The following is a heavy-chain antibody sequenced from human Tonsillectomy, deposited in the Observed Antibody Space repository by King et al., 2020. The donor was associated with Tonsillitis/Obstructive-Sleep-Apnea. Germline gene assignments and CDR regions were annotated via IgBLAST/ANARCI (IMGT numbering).Heavy chain of an antibody. Sequence: VQLVESGGGLVQPGGSLRLSCTISGFTVSSSYMSWVRQAPGKGLEWVSVFFGVGSTYYADSVQGRFSMSTDNSKNTLFLQMNSLRAEATALYYCVKDVYCSGGTCYTTYWGQGTLVTVSS. J-gene: IGHJ4*02. CDR3: VKDVYCSGGTCYTTY. V-gene: IGHV3-66*01. D-gene: IGHD2-15*01. CDR2: FFGVGST. CDR1: GFTVSSSY.